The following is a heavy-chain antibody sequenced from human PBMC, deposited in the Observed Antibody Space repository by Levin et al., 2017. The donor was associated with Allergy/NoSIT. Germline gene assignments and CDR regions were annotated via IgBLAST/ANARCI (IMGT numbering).Heavy chain of an antibody. CDR1: GGSISSSSYY. CDR3: ARDPGWFDP. J-gene: IGHJ5*02. V-gene: IGHV4-39*07. Sequence: SETLSLTCTVSGGSISSSSYYWGWIRQPPGKGLEWIGSIYYSGSTYYNPSLKSRVTISVDTSKNQFSLKLSSVTAADTAVYYCARDPGWFDPWGQGTLVTVSS. CDR2: IYYSGST.